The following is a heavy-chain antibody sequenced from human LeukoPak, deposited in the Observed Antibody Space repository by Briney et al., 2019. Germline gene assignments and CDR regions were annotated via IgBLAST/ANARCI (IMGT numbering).Heavy chain of an antibody. V-gene: IGHV3-33*06. J-gene: IGHJ4*02. CDR2: IWYDGSNK. Sequence: GRSLRLSCAASGFTFSSYGMHWVRQAPGKGLEWVAVIWYDGSNKYYADSVKGRFTISRDNSKNTLYLQMNSLRAEDTAVYYCAKDDGEGATKGPGYWGQGTLGTVSS. CDR3: AKDDGEGATKGPGY. D-gene: IGHD1-26*01. CDR1: GFTFSSYG.